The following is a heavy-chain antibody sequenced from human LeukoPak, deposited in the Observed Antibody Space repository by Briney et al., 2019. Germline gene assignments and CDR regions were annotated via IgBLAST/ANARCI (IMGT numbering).Heavy chain of an antibody. J-gene: IGHJ5*02. CDR2: IIPIFGTA. CDR1: GGSFSHYA. V-gene: IGHV1-69*13. Sequence: SVTVSCKASGGSFSHYAISWVRPAPGQGLAWMGGIIPIFGTANNAQKSQGRVTITADESTSTASMERSSLRSEDTAVYYCASGHPPLAGWFDTWGAGTLVTVSS. CDR3: ASGHPPLAGWFDT. D-gene: IGHD3-16*01.